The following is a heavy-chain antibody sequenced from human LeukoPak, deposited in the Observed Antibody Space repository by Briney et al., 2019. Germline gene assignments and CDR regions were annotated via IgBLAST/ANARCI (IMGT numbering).Heavy chain of an antibody. CDR3: ARDWKVLLWFGELPGY. CDR2: TNHNSGDT. Sequence: ASVKVSCKASGYTFTGYNMHWVRHALGQGLGRRGWTNHNSGDTNYAQKCQGRVTMPRDTSLSTAYMELSRLRSDDTAVYYCARDWKVLLWFGELPGYWGQGTLVTVSS. V-gene: IGHV1-2*02. D-gene: IGHD3-10*01. CDR1: GYTFTGYN. J-gene: IGHJ4*02.